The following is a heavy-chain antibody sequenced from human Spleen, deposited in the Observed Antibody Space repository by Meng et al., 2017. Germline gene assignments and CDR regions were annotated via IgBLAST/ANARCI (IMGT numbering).Heavy chain of an antibody. J-gene: IGHJ3*01. Sequence: GESLKISCTASGFTVSTYYMSWVRQAPGKGLEWVSVIYDDGNTYYADSVKGRFTISRDKSRITLYLQMNSLRPEDTAMYYCAREIQATVGASSSSAFDLWGQGTMVTVSS. CDR1: GFTVSTYY. V-gene: IGHV3-66*02. CDR2: IYDDGNT. D-gene: IGHD1-26*01. CDR3: AREIQATVGASSSSAFDL.